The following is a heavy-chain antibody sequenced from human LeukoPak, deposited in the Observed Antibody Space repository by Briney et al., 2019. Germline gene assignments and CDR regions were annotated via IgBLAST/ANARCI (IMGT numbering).Heavy chain of an antibody. D-gene: IGHD2-2*03. CDR1: GFTFSSYG. J-gene: IGHJ4*02. CDR2: ISYDGSNK. CDR3: AKWIGHFDY. Sequence: PGGSLRLSCAASGFTFSSYGMHWVRQAPGKGLEWVAVISYDGSNKYYADSVKGRFTISRDNSKNTLYLQMNSLRAEDTAVYYCAKWIGHFDYWGQGTLVTVSS. V-gene: IGHV3-30*18.